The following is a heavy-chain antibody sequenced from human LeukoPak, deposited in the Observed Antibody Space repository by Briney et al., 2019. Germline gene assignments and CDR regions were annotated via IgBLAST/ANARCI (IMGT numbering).Heavy chain of an antibody. CDR2: ISGSSNYI. D-gene: IGHD6-19*01. J-gene: IGHJ4*02. CDR3: AREPSGWYLDY. Sequence: GGSLRLSCAVSGFIFSDHSINWVRQAPGKGLKWVSYISGSSNYIYYADSVKGRFTISRDSAKNSVYLQMNSLRVEDTAVYYCAREPSGWYLDYWGRGTPVTVSS. V-gene: IGHV3-21*01. CDR1: GFIFSDHS.